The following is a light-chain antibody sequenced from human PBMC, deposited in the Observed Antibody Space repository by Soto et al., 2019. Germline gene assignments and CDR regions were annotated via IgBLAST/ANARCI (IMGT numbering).Light chain of an antibody. CDR3: QQYDTYPWT. J-gene: IGKJ1*01. V-gene: IGKV1-5*01. CDR1: QSISRW. CDR2: DAS. Sequence: DIQMTQSPSTLSASVGDGVTITCRASQSISRWSAWYQQKPGKAPKFLIYDASSLESGVPSRFSGSGSGTEFTLTISSLQPDDFATYYCQQYDTYPWTFGQGTTVDIK.